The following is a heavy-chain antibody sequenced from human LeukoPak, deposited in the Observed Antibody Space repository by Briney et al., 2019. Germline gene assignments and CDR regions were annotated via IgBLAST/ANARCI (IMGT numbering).Heavy chain of an antibody. J-gene: IGHJ4*02. CDR1: GFTFRNYA. CDR2: ISGSGGST. CDR3: AKTHLAAAGTGEDY. V-gene: IGHV3-23*01. Sequence: PGGSLRLSCAASGFTFRNYAMSWVRQAPGKGLEWVSAISGSGGSTYYADSVKGRFTISRDNSKNTLYLQMNSQRAEDTAVYYCAKTHLAAAGTGEDYWGQGTLVTVSP. D-gene: IGHD6-13*01.